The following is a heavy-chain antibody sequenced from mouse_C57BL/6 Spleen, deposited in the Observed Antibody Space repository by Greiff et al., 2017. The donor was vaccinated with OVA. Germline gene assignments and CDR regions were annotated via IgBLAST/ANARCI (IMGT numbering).Heavy chain of an antibody. Sequence: EVQVVESGGDLVKPGGSLKLSCAASGFTFSSYGMSWVRQTPDKRLEWVATISSGGSYTYYPASVKGRFTISRDNAKNTLYLQMSSLKSEDTAMYYCATDGYSAMDYWGQGTTVTVSS. J-gene: IGHJ4*01. D-gene: IGHD2-3*01. CDR1: GFTFSSYG. CDR2: ISSGGSYT. V-gene: IGHV5-6*01. CDR3: ATDGYSAMDY.